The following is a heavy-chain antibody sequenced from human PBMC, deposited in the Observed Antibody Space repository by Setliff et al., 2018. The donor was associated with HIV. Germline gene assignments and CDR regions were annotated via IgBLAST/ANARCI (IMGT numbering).Heavy chain of an antibody. CDR2: FYPGDSDV. D-gene: IGHD3-10*01. V-gene: IGHV5-51*01. Sequence: GESLKISCKGSGYSFPSYWIGWVRQMPGKGLEWLGIFYPGDSDVRYSPSFQGQVTFSADKSISTAYLHWSSLQASDTAIYYCARRPYFYGSGNLNFFDFWGQGTLVTV. CDR3: ARRPYFYGSGNLNFFDF. CDR1: GYSFPSYW. J-gene: IGHJ4*02.